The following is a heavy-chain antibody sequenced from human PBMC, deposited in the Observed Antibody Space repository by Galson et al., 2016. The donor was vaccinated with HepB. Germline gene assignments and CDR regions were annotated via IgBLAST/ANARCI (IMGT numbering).Heavy chain of an antibody. CDR1: GINFRNAW. V-gene: IGHV3-15*01. CDR3: AADLKYRGNYYSWY. D-gene: IGHD1-26*01. CDR2: IKSITEGGTR. Sequence: SLRLSCAVSGINFRNAWMTWVRQAPGKGLEWVGRIKSITEGGTRDYGAPVKGRFTISRDDSKDTVYLQMSSLKIEDTAVYYCAADLKYRGNYYSWYWGQGALVTVSS. J-gene: IGHJ4*02.